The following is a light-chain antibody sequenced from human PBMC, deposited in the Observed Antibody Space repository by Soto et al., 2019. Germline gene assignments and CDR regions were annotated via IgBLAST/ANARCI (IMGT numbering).Light chain of an antibody. CDR2: VAS. V-gene: IGKV3-15*01. Sequence: EIVMTHSPATLSVSPGERATLSCRASQSVSSNLAWYQQKPGQTPKLLIYVASTRATGIPARFSGSGSGTEFTLTISSLQSEDFAVYYCQQYNVWPLTFGGGTKVEFK. J-gene: IGKJ4*01. CDR1: QSVSSN. CDR3: QQYNVWPLT.